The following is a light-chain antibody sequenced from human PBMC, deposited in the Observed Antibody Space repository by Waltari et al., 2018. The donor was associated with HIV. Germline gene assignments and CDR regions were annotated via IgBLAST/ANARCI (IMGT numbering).Light chain of an antibody. CDR2: LVS. CDR3: MQALQTPRT. J-gene: IGKJ1*01. V-gene: IGKV2-28*01. CDR1: QSLLHSNGYNY. Sequence: MGMTQSPLSLPVTPGEPASISCRSSQSLLHSNGYNYLDWYLQKPGQSPQLLIFLVSNRASGVPDRFSGSGSGTDFTLKISRVEAEDVGIYYCMQALQTPRTFGQGTKVEIK.